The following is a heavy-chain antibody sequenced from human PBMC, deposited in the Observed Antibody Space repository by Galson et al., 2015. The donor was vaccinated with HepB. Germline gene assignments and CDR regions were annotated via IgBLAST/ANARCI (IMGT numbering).Heavy chain of an antibody. CDR3: AADFWSGYLVY. V-gene: IGHV1-69*05. D-gene: IGHD3-3*01. J-gene: IGHJ4*02. CDR1: GGTFSSYA. CDR2: IIPIFGTT. Sequence: SVKVSCKASGGTFSSYAISWVRQAPGQGLEWMGGIIPIFGTTNYAQKFQGRVTITRDMSTSTAYMELSSLRSEDTAVYYCAADFWSGYLVYWGQGTLVTVSS.